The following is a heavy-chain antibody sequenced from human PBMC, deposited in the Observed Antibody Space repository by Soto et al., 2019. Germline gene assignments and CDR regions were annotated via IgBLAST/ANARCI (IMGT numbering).Heavy chain of an antibody. CDR3: ARDNCSGGSCYLHYYYGMDV. Sequence: GGSLRLSCAASGFTFSSYSMNWVRQAPGKGLEWVSSISSSSSYIYYADSVKGRFTISRDNAKNSLYLQMNSLRAEDTAVYYCARDNCSGGSCYLHYYYGMDVWGQGTTVTVSS. V-gene: IGHV3-21*01. J-gene: IGHJ6*02. D-gene: IGHD2-15*01. CDR2: ISSSSSYI. CDR1: GFTFSSYS.